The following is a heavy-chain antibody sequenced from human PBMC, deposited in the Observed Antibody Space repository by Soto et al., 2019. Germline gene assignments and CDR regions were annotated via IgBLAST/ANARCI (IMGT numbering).Heavy chain of an antibody. D-gene: IGHD3-22*01. CDR3: ARLNYDSSGYYLANYYYGMDV. Sequence: GESLKISCKGSGYSFTSYWISWVRQMPGKGLEWMGRIDPSDSYTNYSPSFQGHVTISADKSISTAYLQWSSLKAPDTAMYYCARLNYDSSGYYLANYYYGMDVWGQGTTVTVSS. J-gene: IGHJ6*02. CDR2: IDPSDSYT. CDR1: GYSFTSYW. V-gene: IGHV5-10-1*01.